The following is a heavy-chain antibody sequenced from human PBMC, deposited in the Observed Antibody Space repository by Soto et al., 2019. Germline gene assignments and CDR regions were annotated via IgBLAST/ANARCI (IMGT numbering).Heavy chain of an antibody. CDR2: IIPIFGTA. Sequence: QVQLVQSGAEVKKPGSSVKVSCKASGGTFSSYAISWVRQAPGQGLEWMGGIIPIFGTAKYAQKFQGRVTITADKSTSTAYMELRSLRSEDTAVYYCARDMGYCSSTSCALFDFWGQGSLVTVSS. D-gene: IGHD2-2*01. V-gene: IGHV1-69*06. CDR3: ARDMGYCSSTSCALFDF. CDR1: GGTFSSYA. J-gene: IGHJ4*02.